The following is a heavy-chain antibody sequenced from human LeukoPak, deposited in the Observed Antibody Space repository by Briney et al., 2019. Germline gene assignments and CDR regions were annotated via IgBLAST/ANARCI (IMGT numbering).Heavy chain of an antibody. V-gene: IGHV1-18*01. J-gene: IGHJ5*02. CDR3: ARGLLVRYYGSRRFDP. D-gene: IGHD3-10*01. CDR1: GYTFTSYG. Sequence: ASVKVSCKASGYTFTSYGISWVRQAPGQWLEWMGWISAYNGNTNYAQKLQGRVTMTTDTSTSTAYMELSSLRSEDTAVYYCARGLLVRYYGSRRFDPWDQGTLVTVSS. CDR2: ISAYNGNT.